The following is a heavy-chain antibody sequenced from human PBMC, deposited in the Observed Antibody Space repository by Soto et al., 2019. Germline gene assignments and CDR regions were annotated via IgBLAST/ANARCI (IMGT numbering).Heavy chain of an antibody. D-gene: IGHD2-2*01. Sequence: GASVKVSCKASGGTFSSYAISWMRQAPGQGLEWMGGIIPIFGTANYAQKFQGRVTITADESTSTAYMELSSLRSEDTAVYYCARGGAVVVPAASYYYGMDVWGQGTTVTVSS. CDR3: ARGGAVVVPAASYYYGMDV. CDR1: GGTFSSYA. V-gene: IGHV1-69*13. J-gene: IGHJ6*02. CDR2: IIPIFGTA.